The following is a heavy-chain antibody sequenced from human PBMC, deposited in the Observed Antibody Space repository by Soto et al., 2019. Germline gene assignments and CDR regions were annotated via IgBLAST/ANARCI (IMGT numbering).Heavy chain of an antibody. CDR3: ARDIESVTSKHFFYYYAMDV. J-gene: IGHJ6*02. CDR2: VSANNGHT. D-gene: IGHD2-8*01. V-gene: IGHV1-18*01. Sequence: ASVKVSCKASGFTFSNYGLNWVRQAPGQGLEWMGWVSANNGHTNYAQNLQGRVSMTTDTSTSTAYMELRGLTFDDTAVYYCARDIESVTSKHFFYYYAMDVWGQGTTVTVSS. CDR1: GFTFSNYG.